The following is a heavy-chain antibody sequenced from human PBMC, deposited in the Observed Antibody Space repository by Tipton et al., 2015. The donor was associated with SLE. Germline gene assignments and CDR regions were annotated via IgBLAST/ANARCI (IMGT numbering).Heavy chain of an antibody. Sequence: TLSLTCAVYGGSFSGYYWNWIRQPPGKGLEWIGEINHSGSTNYKPSLKSRVTISVDTSKNQFSLKLSSVTAADTAVYYCARDSKSWRGWFDPWGQGTLVTVSS. D-gene: IGHD1-1*01. J-gene: IGHJ5*02. CDR2: INHSGST. CDR1: GGSFSGYY. CDR3: ARDSKSWRGWFDP. V-gene: IGHV4-34*01.